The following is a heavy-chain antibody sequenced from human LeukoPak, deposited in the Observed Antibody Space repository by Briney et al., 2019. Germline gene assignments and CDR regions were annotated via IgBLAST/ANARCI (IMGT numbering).Heavy chain of an antibody. CDR2: IYSGGNT. Sequence: PAGSPLRLSCAACVFIFSNYVMHGGQAPGEGLEWGSVIYSGGNTYYADSVKGRFTISRDNSKNTLSLQMNSLRAEDTAVYYCATEKSGSGTYGALDLWGQGTMVTVSS. V-gene: IGHV3-53*01. D-gene: IGHD3-10*01. J-gene: IGHJ3*01. CDR3: ATEKSGSGTYGALDL. CDR1: VFIFSNYV.